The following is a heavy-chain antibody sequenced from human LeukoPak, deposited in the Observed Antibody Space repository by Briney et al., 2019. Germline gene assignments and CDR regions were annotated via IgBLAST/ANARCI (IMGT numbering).Heavy chain of an antibody. CDR1: GFTLSSYA. Sequence: PGGPLRLSCAASGFTLSSYAMSWVRQAPGKGLEWVSAISGSGGSTYYADSVKGRFTISRDNSKNTLYLQMNSLRAEDTAVYYCAKGSDGDPGWAVDYWGQGTLVTVSS. D-gene: IGHD4-17*01. V-gene: IGHV3-23*01. CDR3: AKGSDGDPGWAVDY. CDR2: ISGSGGST. J-gene: IGHJ4*02.